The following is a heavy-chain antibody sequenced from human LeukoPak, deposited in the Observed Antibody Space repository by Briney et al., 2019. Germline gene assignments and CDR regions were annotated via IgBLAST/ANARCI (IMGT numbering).Heavy chain of an antibody. CDR2: ISSSSSTI. J-gene: IGHJ4*02. CDR3: ARDQSGGLVVAVDY. D-gene: IGHD2-15*01. CDR1: GFTFSRYT. Sequence: GGSPRLSCAASGFTFSRYTMNWVRQAPGKGLEWVSYISSSSSTIYYADSVKGRFTISRDNAKNSLYLQMNSLRAEDTAVYYCARDQSGGLVVAVDYWGQGTLVTVSS. V-gene: IGHV3-48*04.